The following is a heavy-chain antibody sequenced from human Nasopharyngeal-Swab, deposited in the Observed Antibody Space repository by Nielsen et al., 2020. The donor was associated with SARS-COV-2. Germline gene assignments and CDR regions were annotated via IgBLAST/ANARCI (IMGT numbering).Heavy chain of an antibody. V-gene: IGHV3-30*18. CDR2: ISYDGSNK. D-gene: IGHD3-3*01. J-gene: IGHJ6*03. CDR1: GFTFSSYG. CDR3: AKDEAYYDFWSGYYAYYYMDV. Sequence: GESLKISCAASGFTFSSYGMHWVRQAPGKGLEWVAVISYDGSNKYYADSVKGRFTISRDNSKNTLYLQMNSLGAEDTAVYYCAKDEAYYDFWSGYYAYYYMDVWGKGTTVTVSS.